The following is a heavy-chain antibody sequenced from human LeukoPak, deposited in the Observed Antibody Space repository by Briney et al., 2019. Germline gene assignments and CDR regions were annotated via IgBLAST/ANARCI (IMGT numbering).Heavy chain of an antibody. CDR3: AKAHYVGYYYYYGMDV. D-gene: IGHD4-17*01. CDR1: GFTFSSYA. V-gene: IGHV3-23*01. J-gene: IGHJ6*02. CDR2: ISGSGGST. Sequence: PGGSLRLSCAASGFTFSSYAMSWVRQAPGKGLEWVSAISGSGGSTYYADSVEGRFTISRDNSKNTLYLQMNSLRAEDTAVYYCAKAHYVGYYYYYGMDVWGQGTTVTVSS.